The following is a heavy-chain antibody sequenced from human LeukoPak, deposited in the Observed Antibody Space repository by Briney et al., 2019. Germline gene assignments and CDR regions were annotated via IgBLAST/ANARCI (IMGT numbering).Heavy chain of an antibody. Sequence: SETLSLTCAVYGGSFSGYYWSWIRQPPGKGLEWIGEINHSGSTNYNLSLKSRVTISVDTSKNQFSLKLSSVTAADTAVYYCASMDLTGLDYWGQGTLVTVSS. V-gene: IGHV4-34*01. CDR2: INHSGST. CDR1: GGSFSGYY. CDR3: ASMDLTGLDY. J-gene: IGHJ4*02. D-gene: IGHD3-9*01.